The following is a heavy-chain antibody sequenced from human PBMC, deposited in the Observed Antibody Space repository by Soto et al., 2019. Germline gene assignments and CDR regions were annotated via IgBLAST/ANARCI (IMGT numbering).Heavy chain of an antibody. CDR3: ARVEGVGGKGIWYFDL. D-gene: IGHD6-19*01. CDR2: IKRDGSEI. Sequence: PGGSLRLSCAASGFTSSTYWMSWVRQAPGKGLEWVANIKRDGSEIYYVDSVKGRFTISRDNAKNSLYLQMNSLRGEDTAVYYCARVEGVGGKGIWYFDLWGRGTLVTVSS. CDR1: GFTSSTYW. V-gene: IGHV3-7*01. J-gene: IGHJ2*01.